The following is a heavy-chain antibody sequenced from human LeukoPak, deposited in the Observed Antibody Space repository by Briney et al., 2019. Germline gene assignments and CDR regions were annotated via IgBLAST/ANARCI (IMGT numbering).Heavy chain of an antibody. J-gene: IGHJ4*02. D-gene: IGHD1-26*01. V-gene: IGHV3-48*03. Sequence: GGSLRLSCAASGFPFSSYSMTWVRQAPGKGLEWVSYISSSGSTIYYADSVKGRFTISRDNAKNSLYLQMNSLRAEDTAVYYCARAVGALDYWGQGTLVTVSS. CDR3: ARAVGALDY. CDR2: ISSSGSTI. CDR1: GFPFSSYS.